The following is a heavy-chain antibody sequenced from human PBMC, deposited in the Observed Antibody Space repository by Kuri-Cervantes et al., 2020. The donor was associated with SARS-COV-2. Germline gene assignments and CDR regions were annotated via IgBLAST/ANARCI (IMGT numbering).Heavy chain of an antibody. Sequence: SETLSLTCAVDGGSFSGYYWSWIRQPPGKGLEWIGEINHSGSTNYNPSLKSRVTISVDTSKNQFSLKLSSVTAADTAVYYCARGPGLYSRKAYGMDVWGQGTTVTVSS. J-gene: IGHJ6*02. D-gene: IGHD3-16*02. CDR2: INHSGST. CDR3: ARGPGLYSRKAYGMDV. V-gene: IGHV4-34*01. CDR1: GGSFSGYY.